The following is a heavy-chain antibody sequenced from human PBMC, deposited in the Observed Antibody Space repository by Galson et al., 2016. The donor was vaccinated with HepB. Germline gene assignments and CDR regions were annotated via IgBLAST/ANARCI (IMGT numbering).Heavy chain of an antibody. CDR2: IGSGGSTI. CDR1: GFSSSSYS. J-gene: IGHJ6*02. Sequence: SLRLSCAASGFSSSSYSFNWVRQAPGKGLEWVSHIGSGGSTISYADSVKGRFTISRDNAKHSLYLQMHSLRDEDTAVYYCARDGGQQLVRWERLRKVYYYYPMDVWGQGTTVTVSS. CDR3: ARDGGQQLVRWERLRKVYYYYPMDV. D-gene: IGHD6-13*01. V-gene: IGHV3-48*02.